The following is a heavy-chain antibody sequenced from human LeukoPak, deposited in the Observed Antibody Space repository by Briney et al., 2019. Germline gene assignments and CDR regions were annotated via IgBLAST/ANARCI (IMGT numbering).Heavy chain of an antibody. CDR2: IYYSGST. V-gene: IGHV4-31*03. J-gene: IGHJ5*02. D-gene: IGHD2-21*02. CDR3: ARTEYCGGDCYSDNWFDP. CDR1: GGSMSSGGYY. Sequence: PSETLSLTCTVSGGSMSSGGYYWSWIRQHPGKGLEWIGYIYYSGSTYYNPSLKSRVTISVDTSKNQFSLKLSSVTAADTAVYYCARTEYCGGDCYSDNWFDPWGQGTLVTVSS.